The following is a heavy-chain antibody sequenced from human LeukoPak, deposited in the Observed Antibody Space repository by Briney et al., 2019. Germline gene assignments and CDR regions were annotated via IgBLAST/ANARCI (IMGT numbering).Heavy chain of an antibody. CDR2: ISAYNGNT. Sequence: ASVKVSCKASGYTFTSYGISWVRQAPGQGLEWMGWISAYNGNTNYAQKLQGRVTMTTDTSTSTAYMELRSLRSDDTAVYYCASVGYCSGGSCYSDYYYYGMDVWGQGTTVTASS. CDR1: GYTFTSYG. V-gene: IGHV1-18*01. CDR3: ASVGYCSGGSCYSDYYYYGMDV. J-gene: IGHJ6*02. D-gene: IGHD2-15*01.